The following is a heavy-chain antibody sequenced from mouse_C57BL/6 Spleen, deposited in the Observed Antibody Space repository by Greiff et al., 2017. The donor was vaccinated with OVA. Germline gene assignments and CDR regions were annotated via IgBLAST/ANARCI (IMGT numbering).Heavy chain of an antibody. CDR3: ARSDSSGYVNFDY. J-gene: IGHJ2*01. V-gene: IGHV1-82*01. CDR2: IYPGDGDT. Sequence: QVQLQQSGPELVKPGASVKISCKASGYAFSSSWMNWVKQRPGKGLEWIGRIYPGDGDTNYNGKFKGKATLTADKSSSTAYMQLSSLTSEDSAVYFCARSDSSGYVNFDYWGQGTTLTVSS. D-gene: IGHD3-2*02. CDR1: GYAFSSSW.